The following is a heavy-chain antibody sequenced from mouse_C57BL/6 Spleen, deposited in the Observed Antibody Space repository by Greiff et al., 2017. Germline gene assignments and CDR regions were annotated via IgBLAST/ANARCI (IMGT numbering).Heavy chain of an antibody. CDR2: INPNNGGT. V-gene: IGHV1-26*01. D-gene: IGHD2-1*01. CDR3: ARSPLLRYAMDY. Sequence: EVQLQQSGPELVKPGASVKISCKASGYTFTDYYMNWVKQSHGKSLEWIGDINPNNGGTSYNQKFKGKATLTVDKSSSTAYMELRSLTSEDSAVYYWARSPLLRYAMDYWGQGTSVTVSS. J-gene: IGHJ4*01. CDR1: GYTFTDYY.